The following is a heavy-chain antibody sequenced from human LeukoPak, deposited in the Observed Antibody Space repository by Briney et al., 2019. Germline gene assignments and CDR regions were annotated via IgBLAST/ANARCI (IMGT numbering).Heavy chain of an antibody. Sequence: KSGGSLGLSCAASGFTFSNAWMSWVRQAPGKGLEWVGRIKSKTDGGTTDYAEPVKGRFTISRDDSKKTLYLQMNSLKTEDTALYYCAAVSVDYGDSSFDFWGQGTLVTVSS. CDR3: AAVSVDYGDSSFDF. D-gene: IGHD4-17*01. J-gene: IGHJ4*02. CDR1: GFTFSNAW. CDR2: IKSKTDGGTT. V-gene: IGHV3-15*01.